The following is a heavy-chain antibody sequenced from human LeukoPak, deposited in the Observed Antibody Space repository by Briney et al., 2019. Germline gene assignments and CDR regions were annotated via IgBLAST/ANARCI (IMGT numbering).Heavy chain of an antibody. V-gene: IGHV3-23*01. CDR3: AKGHYDGGPYYYFDY. CDR1: GFIFSSYG. Sequence: GGSLRLSCAASGFIFSSYGMSWVRQAPGKGLEWVSGIRGSGDSTTYADSVKGRFTVSRDNSKNTLYLQMSSLRAEDTAVYYCAKGHYDGGPYYYFDYWGQGTLVTVSS. D-gene: IGHD3-22*01. CDR2: IRGSGDST. J-gene: IGHJ4*02.